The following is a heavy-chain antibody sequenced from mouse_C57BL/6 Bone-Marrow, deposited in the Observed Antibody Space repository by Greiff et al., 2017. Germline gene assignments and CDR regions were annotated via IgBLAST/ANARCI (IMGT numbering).Heavy chain of an antibody. J-gene: IGHJ4*01. CDR3: ARWAWAMDY. CDR1: GYTFTDYY. CDR2: INPYNGGT. Sequence: EVKLQQSGPVLVKPGASVKMSCKASGYTFTDYYMNWVKQSHGKSLEWIGVINPYNGGTSYNQKFKGKATLTVDKSSSTAYMELNSLTSEDSAVYYCARWAWAMDYWGQGTSVTVSS. V-gene: IGHV1-19*01.